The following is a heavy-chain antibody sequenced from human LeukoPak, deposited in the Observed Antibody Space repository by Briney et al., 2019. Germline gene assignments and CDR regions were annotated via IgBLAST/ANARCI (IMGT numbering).Heavy chain of an antibody. CDR1: GGSFSGYY. D-gene: IGHD6-13*01. CDR2: INHSGST. J-gene: IGHJ6*02. Sequence: SETLSLTCAVYGGSFSGYYWSWIRQPPGKGLEWIGEINHSGSTNYNPSLKSRVTISVDTSKDQFSLKLSSVTAADTAVYYCARDLPRSSSWSDYYYGMDVWGQGTTVTVSS. CDR3: ARDLPRSSSWSDYYYGMDV. V-gene: IGHV4-34*01.